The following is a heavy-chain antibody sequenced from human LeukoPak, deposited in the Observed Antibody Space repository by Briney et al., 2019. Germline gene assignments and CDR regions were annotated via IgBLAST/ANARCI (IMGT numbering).Heavy chain of an antibody. CDR1: GFTFSISW. CDR3: ARDAGWGYYDL. CDR2: INKHGNGK. V-gene: IGHV3-7*01. D-gene: IGHD1-26*01. Sequence: GGSLRLSCVASGFTFSISWVTWVRQAPGKGLEWVANINKHGNGKYYVDSVKGRFAISRDYATNSVFLQMNSLRDEDTSVYYCARDAGWGYYDLWGQGTPVTVSS. J-gene: IGHJ4*02.